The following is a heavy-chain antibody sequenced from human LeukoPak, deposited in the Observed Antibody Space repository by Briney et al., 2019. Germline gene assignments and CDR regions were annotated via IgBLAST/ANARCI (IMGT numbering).Heavy chain of an antibody. J-gene: IGHJ4*02. CDR2: ISGRGGRT. V-gene: IGHV3-23*01. CDR1: GFTFSSYA. D-gene: IGHD6-25*01. Sequence: GGSLRLSCAASGFTFSSYAMSWVRQAPGEGLEWVSAISGRGGRTYYADSVKGRFTISRDNSKNTLYLQMNSLRAEDTAVYYCAKVSSSDPDYFDYWGQGTLVTVSS. CDR3: AKVSSSDPDYFDY.